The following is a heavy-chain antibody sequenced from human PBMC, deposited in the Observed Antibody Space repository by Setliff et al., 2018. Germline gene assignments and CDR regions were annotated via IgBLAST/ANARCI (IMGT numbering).Heavy chain of an antibody. J-gene: IGHJ4*02. CDR1: GFSLTTSGTC. CDR2: IDWDGDK. V-gene: IGHV2-70*11. Sequence: SGPTLVNPTQTLTLTCTFSGFSLTTSGTCVTWIRQPPGKALEWLARIDWDGDKYYNTSLRTRLTLSKDTSKNQVFLTMTNMDPVDTATYYCARSRYELPHYYFDYWGQGILGTVS. CDR3: ARSRYELPHYYFDY. D-gene: IGHD1-7*01.